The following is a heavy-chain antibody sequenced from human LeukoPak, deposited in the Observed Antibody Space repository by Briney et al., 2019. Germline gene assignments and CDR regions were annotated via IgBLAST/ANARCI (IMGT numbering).Heavy chain of an antibody. V-gene: IGHV4-39*01. J-gene: IGHJ4*02. CDR1: GGSISSSSYY. CDR3: ARYQDIVVVVAATPFFDY. D-gene: IGHD2-15*01. CDR2: IYYSGST. Sequence: SETLSLTCTVSGGSISSSSYYWGWIRQPPGKGLEWIGGIYYSGSTHYNPSLKSRVTISVDTSKNQFSLKLSSVTAADTAVYYCARYQDIVVVVAATPFFDYWGQGTLVTVSS.